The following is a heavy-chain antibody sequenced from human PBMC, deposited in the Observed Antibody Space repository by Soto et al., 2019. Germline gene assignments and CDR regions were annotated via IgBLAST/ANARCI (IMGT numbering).Heavy chain of an antibody. V-gene: IGHV3-11*06. Sequence: PGGSLRLSCAASGFTFSDYYMSWIRQAPGKGLEWVSYISSSSSYTNYADSVKGRFTISRDNAKNSLYLQMNSLRAEDTAVYYFARDGEEFWRHCSSASCYGLYGMDVWGQGTTVTVSS. J-gene: IGHJ6*02. D-gene: IGHD2-2*01. CDR3: ARDGEEFWRHCSSASCYGLYGMDV. CDR1: GFTFSDYY. CDR2: ISSSSSYT.